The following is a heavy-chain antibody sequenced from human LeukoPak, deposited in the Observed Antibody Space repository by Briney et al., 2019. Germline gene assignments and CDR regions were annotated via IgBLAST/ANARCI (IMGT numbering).Heavy chain of an antibody. CDR1: GFTFRDAW. J-gene: IGHJ1*01. CDR2: IRSRTDGGTT. V-gene: IGHV3-15*01. Sequence: GGSLRLSCAASGFTFRDAWMTWVRQAPGKGLEWVGRIRSRTDGGTTDYAVSVQGRFTISRDDSKNTLYLQMSSLKTEDTAVYYCAKHIYGVVSIQQWGQGTLVTVSS. CDR3: AKHIYGVVSIQQ. D-gene: IGHD3-3*01.